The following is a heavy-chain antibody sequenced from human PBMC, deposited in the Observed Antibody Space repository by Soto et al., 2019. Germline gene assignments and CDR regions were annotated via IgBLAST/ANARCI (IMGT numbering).Heavy chain of an antibody. CDR3: ARNSSDSYGWLDP. CDR1: GYTFHNYA. Sequence: QVQLLQAGAEVKEPGASMKVSCKASGYTFHNYAISWVRQAPGQGLEWMGRYNPSIVYGQSAKNFQGRVSMTTDTSTNTAYMELKSLRSDDTATYYCARNSSDSYGWLDPWGQGTLVTVSS. CDR2: YNPSIVYG. J-gene: IGHJ5*02. D-gene: IGHD3-22*01. V-gene: IGHV1-18*04.